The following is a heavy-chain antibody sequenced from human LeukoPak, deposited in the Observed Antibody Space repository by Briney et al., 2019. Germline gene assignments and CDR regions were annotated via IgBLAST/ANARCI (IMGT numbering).Heavy chain of an antibody. CDR3: AKDLKHYRDTAMATFDY. CDR2: ISWNSGSI. V-gene: IGHV3-9*01. CDR1: GFTFDDYA. Sequence: GGSLRLSCAASGFTFDDYAMHWVRQAPGKGLEWVSGISWNSGSIGYADSVKGRFTISRDNAKNSLYLQMNSLRAEDTALYYCAKDLKHYRDTAMATFDYWGQGTLVTVSS. D-gene: IGHD5-18*01. J-gene: IGHJ4*02.